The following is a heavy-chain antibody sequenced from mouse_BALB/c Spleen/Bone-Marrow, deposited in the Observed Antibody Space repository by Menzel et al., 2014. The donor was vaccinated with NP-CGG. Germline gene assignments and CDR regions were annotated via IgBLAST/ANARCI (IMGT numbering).Heavy chain of an antibody. J-gene: IGHJ2*01. CDR1: GYTFTSYN. D-gene: IGHD2-1*01. Sequence: VQLQQSGAELVKPGASVKMSCKASGYTFTSYNMHWVKQTPGQGLEWIGAIYPGNGDTSYNQKFKGKATLTADKSSSTAYMQLSSLTSEDSAVYYCAARVGYYGNYPYFDYWGQGTTLTVSS. V-gene: IGHV1-12*01. CDR3: AARVGYYGNYPYFDY. CDR2: IYPGNGDT.